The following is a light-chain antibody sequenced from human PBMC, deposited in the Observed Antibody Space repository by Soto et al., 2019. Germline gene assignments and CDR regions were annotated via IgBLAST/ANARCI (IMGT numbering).Light chain of an antibody. Sequence: EIVLTQSPATLSLSPGERATLSCRASQSVSSYLAWYQQKPGQAPRLLIYDASNRATGIPARFSGSGSGTDFTLTISRPAPENFAVYYCQERSNWPPFTFGPGTKVDIK. CDR1: QSVSSY. CDR2: DAS. V-gene: IGKV3-11*01. J-gene: IGKJ3*01. CDR3: QERSNWPPFT.